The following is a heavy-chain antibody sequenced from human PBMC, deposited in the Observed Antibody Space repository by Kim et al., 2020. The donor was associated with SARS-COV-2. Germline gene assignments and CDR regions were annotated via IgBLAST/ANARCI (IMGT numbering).Heavy chain of an antibody. Sequence: GESLKISCKGSGYSFTSYWISWVRQMPGKGLEWMGRIDPSDSYTNYSPSFQGHVTISADKSISTAYLQWSSLKAPDTAVYYCSRRGVTDDYWGQGTLVTVSS. J-gene: IGHJ4*02. CDR2: IDPSDSYT. CDR3: SRRGVTDDY. CDR1: GYSFTSYW. D-gene: IGHD2-21*02. V-gene: IGHV5-10-1*01.